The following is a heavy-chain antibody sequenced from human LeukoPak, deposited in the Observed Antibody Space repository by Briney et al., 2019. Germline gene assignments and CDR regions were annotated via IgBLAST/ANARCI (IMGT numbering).Heavy chain of an antibody. J-gene: IGHJ4*02. CDR1: GFTFSSYW. CDR3: ARGRPLDY. Sequence: GGSLRLSCGFSGFTFSSYWMSWVRQAPGKGLEWVANINQDGSENYYVDSVKGRFTISRDNAKNSLYLQMNSLRAEDTAVYYCARGRPLDYWGQGTLVTVSS. V-gene: IGHV3-7*01. CDR2: INQDGSEN.